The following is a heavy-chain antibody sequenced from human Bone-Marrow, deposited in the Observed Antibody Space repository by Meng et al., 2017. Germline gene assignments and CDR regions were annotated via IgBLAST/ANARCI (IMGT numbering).Heavy chain of an antibody. CDR1: GGSFSGYY. V-gene: IGHV4-59*10. Sequence: SETLSLTCAVYGGSFSGYYWSWIRQPAGKGLEWIGRIYTSGSTNYNPSLKSRVTMSVDTSKNQFSLKLSSVTAADTAVYYCARGQLDWFDPWGQGTLVTVSS. CDR3: ARGQLDWFDP. D-gene: IGHD1-1*01. J-gene: IGHJ5*02. CDR2: IYTSGST.